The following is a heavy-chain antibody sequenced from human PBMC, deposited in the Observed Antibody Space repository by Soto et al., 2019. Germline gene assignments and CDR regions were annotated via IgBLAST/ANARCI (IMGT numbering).Heavy chain of an antibody. V-gene: IGHV3-23*01. Sequence: PGGSLRLSCAASGFTYSSYAMSWVRQAPGKGLEWVSAISGSGGSTYYADSVKGRFTISRDNCKNTLYLQMNSLRAEDTAVYYCAKEPVVTPVLEYWGQGTLVPVSS. CDR1: GFTYSSYA. D-gene: IGHD2-21*02. CDR3: AKEPVVTPVLEY. CDR2: ISGSGGST. J-gene: IGHJ4*02.